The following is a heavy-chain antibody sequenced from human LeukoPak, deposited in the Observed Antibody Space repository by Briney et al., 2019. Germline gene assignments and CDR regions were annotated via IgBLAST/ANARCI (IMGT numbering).Heavy chain of an antibody. D-gene: IGHD3-10*01. CDR2: IYSGGST. CDR1: GFTVSSNY. J-gene: IGHJ4*02. CDR3: ARLVKSRGFFFYY. V-gene: IGHV3-53*04. Sequence: GGSLRLSCAASGFTVSSNYMSWVRQAPGKGLEWVSVIYSGGSTYYADSVKGRFTTSRHNSKNTLYLQMNSLRAEDTAVYYCARLVKSRGFFFYYWGQGTLVTVSS.